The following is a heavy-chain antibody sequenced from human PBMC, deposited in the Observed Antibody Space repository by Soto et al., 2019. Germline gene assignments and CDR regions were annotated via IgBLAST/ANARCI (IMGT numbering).Heavy chain of an antibody. D-gene: IGHD1-1*01. J-gene: IGHJ5*01. CDR2: IYYSGST. Sequence: QLQLQESGPGLVKPSETLSLTCTVSGGSISSSSYYWGWIRQPPGKGLEWIGSIYYSGSTYYNPSLKSRVTISVDTSKNQFSLKLSSVTAADTAVYYCARQVSADDPTWFDLWGQGTPVTVSS. CDR1: GGSISSSSYY. V-gene: IGHV4-39*01. CDR3: ARQVSADDPTWFDL.